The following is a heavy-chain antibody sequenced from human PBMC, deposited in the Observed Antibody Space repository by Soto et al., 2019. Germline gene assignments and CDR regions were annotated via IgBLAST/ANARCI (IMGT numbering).Heavy chain of an antibody. CDR1: GGSISSYY. D-gene: IGHD1-1*01. Sequence: PSGILSLTCTASGGSISSYYWSWIRQPPGKGLEWIGYIYYSGSTNYNPSLKSRVTISVDTSKNQFSLKLSSVTAADTALYYCAKDRPRRTSGYFFDYWGQGTPVTVSS. V-gene: IGHV4-59*01. J-gene: IGHJ4*02. CDR2: IYYSGST. CDR3: AKDRPRRTSGYFFDY.